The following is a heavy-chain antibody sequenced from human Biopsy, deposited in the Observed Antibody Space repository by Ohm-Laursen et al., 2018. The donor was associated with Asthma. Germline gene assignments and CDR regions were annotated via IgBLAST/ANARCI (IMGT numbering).Heavy chain of an antibody. CDR2: IDWEEDK. CDR3: TRHNDY. CDR1: GFSLSSSGAN. V-gene: IGHV2-70*04. D-gene: IGHD1-14*01. J-gene: IGHJ4*02. Sequence: PTQTLTLTCSFSGFSLSSSGANVNCIRQPPGKALEWLARIDWEEDKFYSTSLRTRLTISKGSSEDQVVLTMTNMGPVDTATYYCTRHNDYWGPGILVTVSS.